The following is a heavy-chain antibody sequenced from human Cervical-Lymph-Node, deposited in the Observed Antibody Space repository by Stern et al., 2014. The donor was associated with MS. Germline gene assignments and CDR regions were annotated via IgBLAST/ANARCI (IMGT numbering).Heavy chain of an antibody. V-gene: IGHV3-9*01. CDR3: ARDTSSSWYEGAHWLDP. J-gene: IGHJ5*02. Sequence: EVQLVESGGGLVQPGKSLRLSCAASGFIFEDCHALGPTIGYADSVKGRFTVFRDNAKNSMYLQMNSLTTEDTALYHCARDTSSSWYEGAHWLDPWGQGTLVTVSS. D-gene: IGHD6-13*01. CDR1: GFIFEDC.